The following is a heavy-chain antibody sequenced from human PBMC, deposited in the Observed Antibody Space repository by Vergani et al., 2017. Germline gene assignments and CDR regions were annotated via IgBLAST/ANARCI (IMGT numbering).Heavy chain of an antibody. V-gene: IGHV3-9*01. D-gene: IGHD6-19*01. J-gene: IGHJ3*02. CDR3: AKDIGWGVRENAFDI. CDR1: GFTFDDYA. Sequence: EVQLVESGGGLVQPGRSLRLSCTASGFTFDDYAMHWVRQAPGKGLEWVSGISWTSGSIGYADSVKGRFTISRDNAKNSLYLQINSLRAEDTALYYCAKDIGWGVRENAFDIWGQGTMVTVCS. CDR2: ISWTSGSI.